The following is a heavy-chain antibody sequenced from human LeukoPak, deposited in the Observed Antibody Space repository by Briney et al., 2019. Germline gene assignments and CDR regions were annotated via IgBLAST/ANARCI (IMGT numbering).Heavy chain of an antibody. V-gene: IGHV4-34*01. D-gene: IGHD6-6*01. Sequence: SETLSLTCAVYGGSFSGYYWSWIRQPPGKGLEWIGEINHSGSTNYNPSLKSRVTISVDTSKNQFSLKLSSVTAADTAVYYCARHQGSSDDYWGQGTLVTVSS. CDR3: ARHQGSSDDY. CDR1: GGSFSGYY. J-gene: IGHJ4*02. CDR2: INHSGST.